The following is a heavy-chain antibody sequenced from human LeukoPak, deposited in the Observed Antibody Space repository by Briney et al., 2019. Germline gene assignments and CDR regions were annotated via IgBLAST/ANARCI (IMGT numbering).Heavy chain of an antibody. D-gene: IGHD3-3*01. J-gene: IGHJ6*02. CDR3: ARGSSITIFGVVIFYYGMDV. CDR2: INHSGST. V-gene: IGHV4-34*01. CDR1: GGSFSGYY. Sequence: SSETLSLTCAVYGGSFSGYYWSWIRQPPGKGLEWIGEINHSGSTNYNPSLKSRVTISVDTSKNQFSLKLSSVTAADTAVYYCARGSSITIFGVVIFYYGMDVWGQGTTVTVSS.